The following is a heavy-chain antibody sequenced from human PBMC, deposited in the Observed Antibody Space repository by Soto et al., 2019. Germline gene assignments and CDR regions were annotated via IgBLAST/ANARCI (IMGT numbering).Heavy chain of an antibody. CDR3: ARGFQSSFGY. D-gene: IGHD2-21*01. V-gene: IGHV3-53*01. CDR2: IYSGGST. J-gene: IGHJ4*02. CDR1: GFTFSSYA. Sequence: GGSLRLSCAASGFTFSSYAMSGVRQAPGKGLEWVSVIYSGGSTYYADSVKGRFTISRDSSKNTLYLQMNSLRAEDTAVYYCARGFQSSFGYWGQGTLVTVSS.